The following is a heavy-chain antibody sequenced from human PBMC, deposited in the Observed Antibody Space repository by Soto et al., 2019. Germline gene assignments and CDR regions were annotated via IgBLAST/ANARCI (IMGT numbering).Heavy chain of an antibody. Sequence: GGSLRLSCAASGFKFSKFGMHWVRQAPGKGLEWVAVIWHDGTNKYYADSVKGRFTISRGNAKNSLYLQMNSLRAEDTAVYYCARDQLYYNDISGRPLNAFDVWGQGTMVTVSS. CDR2: IWHDGTNK. J-gene: IGHJ3*01. V-gene: IGHV3-33*01. D-gene: IGHD3-22*01. CDR3: ARDQLYYNDISGRPLNAFDV. CDR1: GFKFSKFG.